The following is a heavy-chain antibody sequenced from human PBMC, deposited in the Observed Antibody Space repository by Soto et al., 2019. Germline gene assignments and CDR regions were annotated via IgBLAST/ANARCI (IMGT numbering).Heavy chain of an antibody. J-gene: IGHJ5*02. D-gene: IGHD4-4*01. Sequence: SETLSLTCTVSGGSISSYYWSWIRQPPGKGLEWIGYIYYSGSTNYNPYFKSGVTISVDTSKNQFSLKLSTVTAADTAVYYCARRAVTTEGQWWFDPWGQGTLVTVSS. CDR3: ARRAVTTEGQWWFDP. CDR1: GGSISSYY. V-gene: IGHV4-59*08. CDR2: IYYSGST.